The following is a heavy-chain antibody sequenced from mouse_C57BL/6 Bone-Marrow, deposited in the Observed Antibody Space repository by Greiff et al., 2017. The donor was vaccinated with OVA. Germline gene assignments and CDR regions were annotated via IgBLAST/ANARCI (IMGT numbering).Heavy chain of an antibody. CDR1: GYTFTSYW. CDR2: IDPSDSYT. V-gene: IGHV1-59*01. D-gene: IGHD2-4*01. CDR3: ARGDYDYDGGFAY. Sequence: QVQLQQPGAELVRPGTSVKLSCKASGYTFTSYWMHWVKQRPGQGLEWIGVIDPSDSYTNSNQKFKGKATLTVDTSSSTAYMQLSIRTSEDSAVEYCARGDYDYDGGFAYWGQGTLVTVSA. J-gene: IGHJ3*01.